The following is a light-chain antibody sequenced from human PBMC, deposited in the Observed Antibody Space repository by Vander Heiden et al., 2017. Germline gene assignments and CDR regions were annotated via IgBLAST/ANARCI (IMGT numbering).Light chain of an antibody. V-gene: IGLV2-14*01. Sequence: QPALTQPASVSRPPGPSLTTSCTGTSSDVGGYNYVSWYQQHPGKAPKLMIYEVSNRPAGVSNRFSGSKSGNTASPTISGHKAEDEADYYCSSYTSSSTWVFGGGTKLTVL. J-gene: IGLJ3*02. CDR3: SSYTSSSTWV. CDR2: EVS. CDR1: SSDVGGYNY.